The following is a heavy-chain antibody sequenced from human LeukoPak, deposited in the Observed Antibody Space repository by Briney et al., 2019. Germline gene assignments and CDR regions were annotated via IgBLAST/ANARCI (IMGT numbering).Heavy chain of an antibody. V-gene: IGHV3-7*01. CDR3: ARLLETYDYVCGSYGFDS. CDR1: GFTFSSYW. D-gene: IGHD3-16*01. CDR2: IKEDGSEK. J-gene: IGHJ4*02. Sequence: GGSLRLSCAASGFTFSSYWMSWVRQAPGKGLEWVANIKEDGSEKYYVDSVKGRFTISRDNTKNSLYLQMNDLRAEDTAVFYCARLLETYDYVCGSYGFDSWGQGTLVTVSS.